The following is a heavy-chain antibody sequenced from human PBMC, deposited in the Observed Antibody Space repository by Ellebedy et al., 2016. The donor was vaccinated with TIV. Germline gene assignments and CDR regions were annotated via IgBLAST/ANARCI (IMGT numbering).Heavy chain of an antibody. V-gene: IGHV3-30-3*01. CDR1: GFTFSSYA. J-gene: IGHJ4*02. Sequence: GGSLRLXXAASGFTFSSYAMHWVRQAPGKGLEWVAVISYDGSNKYYADSVKGRFTISRDNSKNTLYLQMNSLRAEDTAVYYCARGPTYSIFDYWGQGTLVTVSS. D-gene: IGHD4-11*01. CDR3: ARGPTYSIFDY. CDR2: ISYDGSNK.